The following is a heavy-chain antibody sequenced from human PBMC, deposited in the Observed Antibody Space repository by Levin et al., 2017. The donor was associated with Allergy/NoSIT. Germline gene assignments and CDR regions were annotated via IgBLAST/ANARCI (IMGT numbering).Heavy chain of an antibody. J-gene: IGHJ4*02. CDR3: AKEYSASSSDSF. D-gene: IGHD6-6*01. Sequence: GESLKISCAVSGLTISDSAMSWVRQAPGKGLEWVSGVSGSGGAYYADSVKGRFTVSRDNLKSRVFLQMNSLRGDDTAVYYCAKEYSASSSDSFWGQGTLVTVSS. V-gene: IGHV3-23*01. CDR2: VSGSGGA. CDR1: GLTISDSA.